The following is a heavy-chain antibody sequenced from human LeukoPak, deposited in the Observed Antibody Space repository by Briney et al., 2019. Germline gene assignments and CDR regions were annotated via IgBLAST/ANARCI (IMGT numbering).Heavy chain of an antibody. D-gene: IGHD3-3*01. CDR2: INPNSGGT. V-gene: IGHV1-2*02. Sequence: ASVKVSCKASGYTFTGYYMHWVRQAPGQGLEWMGWINPNSGGTNYAQKFQGRVTMTRDTSISTAYMELSRLRSDDTAVYYCARDAVGIFGAVSFTTPGDYWGQGTLVTVSS. CDR1: GYTFTGYY. J-gene: IGHJ4*02. CDR3: ARDAVGIFGAVSFTTPGDY.